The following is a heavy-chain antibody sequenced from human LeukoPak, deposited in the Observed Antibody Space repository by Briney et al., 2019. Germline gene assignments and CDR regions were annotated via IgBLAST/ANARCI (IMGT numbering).Heavy chain of an antibody. CDR2: IIPIFGTA. J-gene: IGHJ5*02. CDR3: AGSGSYIWFDP. D-gene: IGHD1-26*01. CDR1: GGTFSSYA. Sequence: RASVKVSCKASGGTFSSYAISWVRQAPGQGLEWMGGIIPIFGTANYAQKFQGRVTITTDESTSTAYMELSSLRSEDTAVYYCAGSGSYIWFDPWGQGTLVTVSS. V-gene: IGHV1-69*05.